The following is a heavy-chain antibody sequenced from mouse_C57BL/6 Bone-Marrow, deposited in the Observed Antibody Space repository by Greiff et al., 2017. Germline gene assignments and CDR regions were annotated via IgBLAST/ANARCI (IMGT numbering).Heavy chain of an antibody. CDR1: GYSFTSYY. J-gene: IGHJ2*01. D-gene: IGHD1-1*01. Sequence: QVQLKESGPELVKPGASVTISCKASGYSFTSYYIHWVKQRPGQGLEWIGWIYPGSGTTKYNEKFKGKAKLTADTSSSTAYMQLSSLTSEDSAVYYCASPYYYGSSFDYWGQGTTLTVSS. V-gene: IGHV1-66*01. CDR3: ASPYYYGSSFDY. CDR2: IYPGSGTT.